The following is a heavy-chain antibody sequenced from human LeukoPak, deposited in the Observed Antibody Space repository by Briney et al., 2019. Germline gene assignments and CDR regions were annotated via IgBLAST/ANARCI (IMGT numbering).Heavy chain of an antibody. D-gene: IGHD1-26*01. CDR3: ARERWEPPYYYYGLDV. CDR1: GGTFSSYA. V-gene: IGHV1-69*13. CDR2: IIPFFGTV. J-gene: IGHJ6*02. Sequence: EASVKVSCKASGGTFSSYAISWVRQAPGQGLEWMGGIIPFFGTVNYAQRFQGRVTIIADESTSTAYMELSSLRSEDTAIYYCARERWEPPYYYYGLDVWGQGTTVTVSS.